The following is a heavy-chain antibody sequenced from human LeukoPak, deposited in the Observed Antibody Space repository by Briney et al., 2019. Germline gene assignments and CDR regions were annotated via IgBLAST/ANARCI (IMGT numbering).Heavy chain of an antibody. J-gene: IGHJ4*02. CDR2: INPNSGGT. V-gene: IGHV1-2*02. D-gene: IGHD2-2*01. CDR1: GYTFTGYY. Sequence: ASVKVSCKASGYTFTGYYMYWVRQAPGQGLEWMGWINPNSGGTNYAQKFQGRVTMTRDTSISTAYMELSRLRSDDTAVYYCARLPVGYCSSTSCPDYWGQGTLVTVSS. CDR3: ARLPVGYCSSTSCPDY.